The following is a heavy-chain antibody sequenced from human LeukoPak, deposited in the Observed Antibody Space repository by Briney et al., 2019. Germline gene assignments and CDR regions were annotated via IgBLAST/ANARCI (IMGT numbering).Heavy chain of an antibody. CDR1: GFTFSSYE. Sequence: PGGSLRLSCVASGFTFSSYEMFWVRQAPGKGLEWVSYISGSTTTTYYADSVKGRFTISRDNAKNSLFLQLNSLRAEDTGIYYCAGATSGWPSDFWGQGTLVTVSS. J-gene: IGHJ4*02. D-gene: IGHD6-19*01. CDR3: AGATSGWPSDF. CDR2: ISGSTTTT. V-gene: IGHV3-48*03.